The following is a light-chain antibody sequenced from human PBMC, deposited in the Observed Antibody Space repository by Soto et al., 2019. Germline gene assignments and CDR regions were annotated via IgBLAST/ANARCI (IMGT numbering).Light chain of an antibody. Sequence: EIVLTQSPGTLSLSPGERATLSCRASQTVWSSYLAWFQHKPGQAPRLLIYGASRRATGIPDRFTGSGSGTDFTRTISRLEPEDFAVYYCHQYADSRTFGQGTKLEIK. CDR2: GAS. V-gene: IGKV3-20*01. J-gene: IGKJ2*02. CDR3: HQYADSRT. CDR1: QTVWSSY.